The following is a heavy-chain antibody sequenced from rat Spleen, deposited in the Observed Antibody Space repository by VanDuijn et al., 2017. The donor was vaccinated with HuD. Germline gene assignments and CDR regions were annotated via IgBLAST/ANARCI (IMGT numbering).Heavy chain of an antibody. CDR1: GFTFSNAA. CDR2: ISPRGGST. Sequence: EVQLVESGGGLVQPKESLKISCAASGFTFSNAAMYWVRQAPTKGLEWVASISPRGGSTYYRDSVKGRFTISRDNAKSTLYLQMDSLRSEDTATYYCATDGRFITIAAISTRGYYFDYWGQGVMVTVSS. D-gene: IGHD1-2*01. J-gene: IGHJ2*01. CDR3: ATDGRFITIAAISTRGYYFDY. V-gene: IGHV5-19*01.